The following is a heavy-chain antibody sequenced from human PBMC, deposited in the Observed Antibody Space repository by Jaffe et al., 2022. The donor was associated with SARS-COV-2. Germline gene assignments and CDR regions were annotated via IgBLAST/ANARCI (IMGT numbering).Heavy chain of an antibody. CDR3: ARDYGTRDYRHDYGGNSGFHYYYYGMDV. J-gene: IGHJ6*02. CDR1: GGSISSGGYY. CDR2: IYYSGST. V-gene: IGHV4-31*03. D-gene: IGHD4-17*01. Sequence: QVQLQESGPGLVKPSQTLSLTCTVSGGSISSGGYYWSWIRQHPGKGLEWIGYIYYSGSTYYNPSLKSRVTISVDTSKNQFSLKLSSVTAADTAVYYCARDYGTRDYRHDYGGNSGFHYYYYGMDVWGQGTTVTVSS.